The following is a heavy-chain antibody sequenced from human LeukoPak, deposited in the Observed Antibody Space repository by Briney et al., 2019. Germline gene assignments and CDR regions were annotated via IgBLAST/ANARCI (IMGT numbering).Heavy chain of an antibody. Sequence: GGSLRLSCAASGFTFSSYSMNWVRQAPGKGLGWVSSISSSSSYVYYADSVKGRFTISRGNAKNSLYLQMNSLRAEDTAVYYCARLCVEYSSSVGLYYYYYMDVWGKGTTVTVSS. D-gene: IGHD6-6*01. CDR1: GFTFSSYS. CDR2: ISSSSSYV. CDR3: ARLCVEYSSSVGLYYYYYMDV. V-gene: IGHV3-21*01. J-gene: IGHJ6*03.